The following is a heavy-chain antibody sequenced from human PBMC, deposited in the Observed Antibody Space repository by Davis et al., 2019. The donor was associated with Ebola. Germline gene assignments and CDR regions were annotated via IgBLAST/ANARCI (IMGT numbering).Heavy chain of an antibody. CDR1: GFSFSGYW. Sequence: GESLKISCATSGFSFSGYWMHWVRQGPGKRLVWVSRIDSDGSSTTYADSVKGRFTISRDNAKNTVYLQMNSLRAEDTAVYYCASETYYYDSSGYHPYFDYWGQGTLVTVSS. CDR2: IDSDGSST. D-gene: IGHD3-22*01. V-gene: IGHV3-74*01. J-gene: IGHJ4*02. CDR3: ASETYYYDSSGYHPYFDY.